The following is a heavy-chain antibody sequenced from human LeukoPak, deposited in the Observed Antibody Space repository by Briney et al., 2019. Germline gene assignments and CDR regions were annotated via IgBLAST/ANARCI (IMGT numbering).Heavy chain of an antibody. D-gene: IGHD3-10*01. CDR1: GFTFSSYG. CDR3: AKDRYYGSGSYFYFDY. J-gene: IGHJ4*02. Sequence: GGSLRLSCAASGFTFSSYGMHWVRQAPGKGLEWVSAISGSGGSTYYADSVKGRFTISRDNSKNTLYLQMNSLRAEDTAVYYCAKDRYYGSGSYFYFDYWGQGTLVTVSS. V-gene: IGHV3-23*01. CDR2: ISGSGGST.